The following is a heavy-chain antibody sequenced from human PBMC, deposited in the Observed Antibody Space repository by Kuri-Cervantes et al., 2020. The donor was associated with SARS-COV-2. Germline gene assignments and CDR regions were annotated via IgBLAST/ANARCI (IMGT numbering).Heavy chain of an antibody. Sequence: ESLTHSCSASGFSFSTNVIAWVRQAPGKGLEWVSIMSGSGASTHYADSVKGRFTISRDNSKNMLYLQMYSLRAEDTAVYYCAKTRGYNYYFAYWGQGSLVTVSS. CDR3: AKTRGYNYYFAY. CDR1: GFSFSTNV. V-gene: IGHV3-23*01. J-gene: IGHJ4*02. D-gene: IGHD5-24*01. CDR2: MSGSGAST.